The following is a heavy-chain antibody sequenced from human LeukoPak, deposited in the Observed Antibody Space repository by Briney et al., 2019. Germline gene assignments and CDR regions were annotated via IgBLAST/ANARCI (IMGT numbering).Heavy chain of an antibody. J-gene: IGHJ4*02. V-gene: IGHV3-74*01. CDR1: GFTFSTYW. CDR3: AKGHSSGWYNYFDY. CDR2: INVDGSST. Sequence: PGGSLRLSCAVSGFTFSTYWMHWVRQVPGKGLAWVSRINVDGSSTRYADSVKGRFTISRDNSKNTLYLQMNSLRAEDTAVYYCAKGHSSGWYNYFDYWGQGTLVTVSS. D-gene: IGHD6-19*01.